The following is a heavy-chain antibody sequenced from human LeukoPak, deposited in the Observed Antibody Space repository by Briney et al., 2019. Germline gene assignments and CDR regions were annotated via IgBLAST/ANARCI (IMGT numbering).Heavy chain of an antibody. Sequence: PGGSLRLSCAASGFTFSSSAMSWVRQAPGKGLEWASNVSGSGRGENTYYADSVKGRFTISRDNSKNTLYLQMNSLRAEDTAVYYCARDRGYYYDSSGLGVFDYWGQGTLVTVSS. J-gene: IGHJ4*02. V-gene: IGHV3-23*01. CDR3: ARDRGYYYDSSGLGVFDY. D-gene: IGHD3-22*01. CDR2: VSGSGRGENT. CDR1: GFTFSSSA.